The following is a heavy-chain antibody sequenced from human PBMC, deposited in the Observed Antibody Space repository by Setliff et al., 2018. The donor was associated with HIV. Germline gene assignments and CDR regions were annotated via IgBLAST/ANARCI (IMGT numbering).Heavy chain of an antibody. V-gene: IGHV4-39*01. CDR2: IYQSGST. D-gene: IGHD5-12*01. Sequence: KPSETLSLTCTVSGGSISSSTYYWGWIRQPPGKGLEWIASIYQSGSTYYNPSLKSRVTISVDASKNQFSLKLSSVTAADTAVYYCARQGGHSGYGFYYYYYYMDVWGKGTTVTVSS. J-gene: IGHJ6*03. CDR1: GGSISSSTYY. CDR3: ARQGGHSGYGFYYYYYYMDV.